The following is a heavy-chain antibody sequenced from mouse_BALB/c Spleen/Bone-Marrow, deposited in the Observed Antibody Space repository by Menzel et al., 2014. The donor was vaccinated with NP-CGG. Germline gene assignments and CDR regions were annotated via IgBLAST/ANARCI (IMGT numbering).Heavy chain of an antibody. Sequence: EVKVVDPGGDLVKPGGSLKLSCAASGFTFSSYGMSWVRQTPDKRLEWVATISSGGSYTYYPDSVKGRFTISRDNAKNTLYLQMSSLKSEDTAMYYCARPTTVVATGGSFDYWGQGTTLTVSS. D-gene: IGHD1-1*01. J-gene: IGHJ2*01. V-gene: IGHV5-6*01. CDR2: ISSGGSYT. CDR1: GFTFSSYG. CDR3: ARPTTVVATGGSFDY.